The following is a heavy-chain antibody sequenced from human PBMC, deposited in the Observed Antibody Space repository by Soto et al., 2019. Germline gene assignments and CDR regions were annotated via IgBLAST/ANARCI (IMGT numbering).Heavy chain of an antibody. V-gene: IGHV3-49*03. CDR1: GFTFGDYA. CDR2: IRSKAYGGTT. J-gene: IGHJ5*02. CDR3: SYDFWSGYLGWFDP. D-gene: IGHD3-3*01. Sequence: GGSLRLSCTASGFTFGDYAMSWFRQAPGKGLEWVGFIRSKAYGGTTEYAASVKGRFTISRDDSKSIAYLQMNSLKTEDTAVYYCSYDFWSGYLGWFDPWGQGTLVTVSS.